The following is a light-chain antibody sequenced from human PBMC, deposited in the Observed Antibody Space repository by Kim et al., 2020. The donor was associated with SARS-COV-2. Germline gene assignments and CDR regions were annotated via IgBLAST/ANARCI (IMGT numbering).Light chain of an antibody. CDR2: ANN. CDR3: QSYDSNLSGYV. J-gene: IGLJ1*01. V-gene: IGLV1-40*01. Sequence: QSVLTQPPSVSGAPGQMVTISCTGSSSNIGAGYDFQWYQQLPGTVPKLLIYANNIRPSGIPDRFSASKSGTSASLAITGLQAEDEADYYCQSYDSNLSGYVFGTGTKVTVL. CDR1: SSNIGAGYD.